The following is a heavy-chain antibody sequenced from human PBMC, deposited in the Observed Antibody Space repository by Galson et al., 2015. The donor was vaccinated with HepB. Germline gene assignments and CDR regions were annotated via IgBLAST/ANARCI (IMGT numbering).Heavy chain of an antibody. Sequence: SLRLSCAASGFTVSSNYMSWVRQAPGKGLEWVSVIYSGGSTYCADSVKGRFTISRDNSKNTLYLQMNSLRAEDTAVYYCARIPTGDGYIAKYLDYWGQGTLVTVSS. CDR1: GFTVSSNY. CDR3: ARIPTGDGYIAKYLDY. J-gene: IGHJ4*02. CDR2: IYSGGST. V-gene: IGHV3-53*01. D-gene: IGHD5-24*01.